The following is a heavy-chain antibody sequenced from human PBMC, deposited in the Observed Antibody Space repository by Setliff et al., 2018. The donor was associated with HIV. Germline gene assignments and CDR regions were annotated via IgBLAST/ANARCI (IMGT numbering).Heavy chain of an antibody. J-gene: IGHJ4*02. CDR3: ARDNYYDSSGAIGY. CDR1: GYTFNTYD. CDR2: INPSGGST. V-gene: IGHV1-46*02. D-gene: IGHD3-22*01. Sequence: GASVKVSCKASGYTFNTYDLVWVRQTSGQGLEWLGMINPSGGSTTYAQKFQGRVSITADASTSTSHMELSSLRSDDTAVYYCARDNYYDSSGAIGYWGQGTLVTVSS.